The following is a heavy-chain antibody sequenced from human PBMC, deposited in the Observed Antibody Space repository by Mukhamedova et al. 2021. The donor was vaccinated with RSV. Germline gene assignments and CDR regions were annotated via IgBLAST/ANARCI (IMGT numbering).Heavy chain of an antibody. Sequence: VRQAPGKGLEWVSYISRSGDTIYYADSVKGRFTISRDNAKNSLYLQMNSLRAEDTAVYYCARYGYFDWSHKIDYWGQGTLVTVSS. D-gene: IGHD3-9*01. CDR2: ISRSGDTI. J-gene: IGHJ4*02. V-gene: IGHV3-48*03. CDR3: ARYGYFDWSHKIDY.